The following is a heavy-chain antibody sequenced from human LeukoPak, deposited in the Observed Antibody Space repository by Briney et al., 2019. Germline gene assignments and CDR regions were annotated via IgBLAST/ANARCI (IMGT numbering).Heavy chain of an antibody. CDR2: IFYSGST. J-gene: IGHJ4*02. CDR1: GGSISSYY. V-gene: IGHV4-59*01. D-gene: IGHD5-12*01. CDR3: AREGNSGYDVIDY. Sequence: SETLSLTRTVSGGSISSYYWNWIRQPPGKGLEWIGYIFYSGSTNYNPSLRSRVTISVDTSKNQFSLKLSSVTAADTAVYYCAREGNSGYDVIDYWGQGTLVTVSS.